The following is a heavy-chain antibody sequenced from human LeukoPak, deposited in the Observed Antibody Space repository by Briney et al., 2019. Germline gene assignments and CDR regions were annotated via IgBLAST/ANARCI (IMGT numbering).Heavy chain of an antibody. CDR1: GFTLSDYY. V-gene: IGHV3-11*01. Sequence: LGGSLRLSCAASGFTLSDYYVSWIRQAPGKGLEWVAFISNSGFTTYYADSVKGRFTVSRDNAKDSVSLQMNSLRAEDTARYYCAREDSGGNSFDYWGQGAQVTVS. J-gene: IGHJ4*02. CDR2: ISNSGFTT. CDR3: AREDSGGNSFDY. D-gene: IGHD4/OR15-4a*01.